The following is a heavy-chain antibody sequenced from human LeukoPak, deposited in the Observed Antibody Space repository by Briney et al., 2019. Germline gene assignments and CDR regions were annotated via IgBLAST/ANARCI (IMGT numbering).Heavy chain of an antibody. CDR1: GYTFTGYY. Sequence: ASVKVSCKASGYTFTGYYMHWVRQAPGQGLEWMGWINPKSGGTYYAQKFQGRVTMTRDTSISTGYMELSRLRSDDTAVYYCARVPGRKSIAARFDPWGQGTLVTVSS. V-gene: IGHV1-2*02. CDR2: INPKSGGT. CDR3: ARVPGRKSIAARFDP. J-gene: IGHJ5*02. D-gene: IGHD6-6*01.